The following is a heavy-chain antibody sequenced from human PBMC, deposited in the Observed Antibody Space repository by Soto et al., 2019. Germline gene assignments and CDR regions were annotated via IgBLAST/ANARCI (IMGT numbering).Heavy chain of an antibody. CDR2: ISGSGGRT. CDR3: AKELRAAAAGTGYYFDY. Sequence: GGSLRLSCAASGFTFSSYAMSWVRQAPGKGLEWVSAISGSGGRTYYADSVKGRFTISRDNSKNKLYLQMNSLRAEDTAVYYCAKELRAAAAGTGYYFDYWGQGTLVTVSS. D-gene: IGHD6-13*01. J-gene: IGHJ4*02. CDR1: GFTFSSYA. V-gene: IGHV3-23*01.